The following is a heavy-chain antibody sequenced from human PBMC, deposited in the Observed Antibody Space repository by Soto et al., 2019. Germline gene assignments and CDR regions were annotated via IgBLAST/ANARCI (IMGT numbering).Heavy chain of an antibody. CDR2: IIPILGIA. V-gene: IGHV1-69*04. J-gene: IGHJ4*02. Sequence: SVKVSCKASGYTFTSQNMHWVRQAPGQGLEWMGRIIPILGIANYAQKFQGRVTITADKSTSTAYMELSSLRSEDTAVYYCARDGYYDSSGFNFDYWGQGTLVTVSS. D-gene: IGHD3-22*01. CDR3: ARDGYYDSSGFNFDY. CDR1: GYTFTSQN.